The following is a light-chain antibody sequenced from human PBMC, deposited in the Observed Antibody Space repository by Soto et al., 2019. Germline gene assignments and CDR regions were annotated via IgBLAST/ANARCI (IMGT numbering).Light chain of an antibody. CDR2: EVS. Sequence: QSALTQPPSASGSAGQSVTISCTGTSTDVGGYNYVSWYQQHPGKAPKPMIYEVSKRPSGVPDRFSGSKSGNTASLTVSGLQAEDEADYYCSSYAGNNSHHVFGTGTKLTVL. CDR3: SSYAGNNSHHV. J-gene: IGLJ1*01. CDR1: STDVGGYNY. V-gene: IGLV2-8*01.